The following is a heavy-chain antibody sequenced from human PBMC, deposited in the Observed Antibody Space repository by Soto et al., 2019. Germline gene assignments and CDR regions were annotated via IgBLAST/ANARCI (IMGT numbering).Heavy chain of an antibody. Sequence: QVQLVQSGAEVKKPGASVTVSCKASGYTFTTHYMHWVRQAPGQGLEWRGLINPSGGRTTYALRFQGRVSLTSDTSTNTVYMELSSLRSEDTAVYYCARAGENYGSGTFSPPLRYYFNSWGQGTLVTVSS. CDR1: GYTFTTHY. CDR3: ARAGENYGSGTFSPPLRYYFNS. CDR2: INPSGGRT. V-gene: IGHV1-46*01. J-gene: IGHJ4*02. D-gene: IGHD3-10*01.